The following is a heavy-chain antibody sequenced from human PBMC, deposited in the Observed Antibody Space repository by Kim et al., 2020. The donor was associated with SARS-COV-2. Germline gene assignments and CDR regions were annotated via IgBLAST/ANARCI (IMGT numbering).Heavy chain of an antibody. V-gene: IGHV3-66*02. Sequence: GGSLRLSCAASGFTVSSNYMSWVRQAPGKGLEWVSVIYSGGSTYYADSVKGRFTISRDNSKNTLYLQMNSLRAEDTAVYYCARDMYYDYVWGSYRPASFFHIYYGMDVWGQGTTVTVSS. CDR1: GFTVSSNY. CDR2: IYSGGST. J-gene: IGHJ6*02. D-gene: IGHD3-16*02. CDR3: ARDMYYDYVWGSYRPASFFHIYYGMDV.